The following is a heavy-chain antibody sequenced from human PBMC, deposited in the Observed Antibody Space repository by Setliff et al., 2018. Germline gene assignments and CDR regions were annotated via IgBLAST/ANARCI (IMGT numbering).Heavy chain of an antibody. Sequence: GESLKISCKGSGYTFTNYWIGWVRQMPGKGLEWMGLIYPGDSDTRYSPSFQGQVTLSADTSISTAYLQWSSLKASDTAMYYCARALASAGTVFFDYWGQGTLVTVSS. D-gene: IGHD6-13*01. V-gene: IGHV5-51*01. J-gene: IGHJ4*02. CDR3: ARALASAGTVFFDY. CDR2: IYPGDSDT. CDR1: GYTFTNYW.